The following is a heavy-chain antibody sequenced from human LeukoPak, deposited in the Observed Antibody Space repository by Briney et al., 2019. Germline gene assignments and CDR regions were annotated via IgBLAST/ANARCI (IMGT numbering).Heavy chain of an antibody. CDR2: ISYDGSNK. V-gene: IGHV3-30-3*01. Sequence: GGSLRLSCAASGFTFSSYAMHWVRQAPGKGLEWVAVISYDGSNKYYADSVKGRFTISRDNSKNTLYLQMNSLRVEDTAMYYCARDLSYFSFDDWGQGTTVTVSS. CDR3: ARDLSYFSFDD. CDR1: GFTFSSYA. D-gene: IGHD2-21*01. J-gene: IGHJ6*02.